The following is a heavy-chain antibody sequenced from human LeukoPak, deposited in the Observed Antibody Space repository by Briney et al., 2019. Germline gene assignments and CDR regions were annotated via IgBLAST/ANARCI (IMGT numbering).Heavy chain of an antibody. V-gene: IGHV1-8*01. Sequence: ASARVSCKASGYTFTSYDINWVRRATGQGLEWMGWMNPNSGNTGYAQKFQGRVTMTRNTSISTAYMELSSLRSEDTAVYYCARGYDSSGYYFDYWGQGTLVTVSS. D-gene: IGHD3-22*01. J-gene: IGHJ4*02. CDR3: ARGYDSSGYYFDY. CDR1: GYTFTSYD. CDR2: MNPNSGNT.